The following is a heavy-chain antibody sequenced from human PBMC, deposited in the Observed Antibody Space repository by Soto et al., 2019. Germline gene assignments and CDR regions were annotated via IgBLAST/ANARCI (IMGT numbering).Heavy chain of an antibody. CDR2: ISYDGSNK. CDR1: GFTFSSYG. J-gene: IGHJ4*02. Sequence: PGGSLRLSCAASGFTFSSYGMHWVRQAPGKGLEWVAVISYDGSNKYYAGSVKGRFTISRDNSKNTLYLQMNSLRAEDTAVYYCAKDEIVGATFPYYWGQGTLVTVSS. CDR3: AKDEIVGATFPYY. D-gene: IGHD1-26*01. V-gene: IGHV3-30*18.